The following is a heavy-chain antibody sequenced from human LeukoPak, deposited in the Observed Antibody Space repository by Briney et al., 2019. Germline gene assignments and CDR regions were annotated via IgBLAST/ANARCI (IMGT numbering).Heavy chain of an antibody. CDR3: ARRHVQYTSSSDPYYFDY. CDR1: GGSISSYY. CDR2: VFHSGIT. D-gene: IGHD6-6*01. Sequence: SETLSLTCTVSGGSISSYYWGWIRQPPGKGLEWIGSVFHSGITYYKPSLKSRVTILVDTSKNQFSLKLSSVTAADTAVYYCARRHVQYTSSSDPYYFDYWGQGTLVTVSS. V-gene: IGHV4-39*07. J-gene: IGHJ4*02.